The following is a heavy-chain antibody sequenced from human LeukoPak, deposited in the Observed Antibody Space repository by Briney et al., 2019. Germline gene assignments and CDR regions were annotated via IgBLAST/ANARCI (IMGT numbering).Heavy chain of an antibody. CDR1: GYTFTSYG. CDR3: AGTTEWSPYCCFRQGLYF. V-gene: IGHV1-18*01. CDR2: ISAYNGNT. Sequence: ASVKXSCXASGYTFTSYGISWVRQAPGQGLEWMGWISAYNGNTNYAQKLQGRVTMTTDTSTSTAYMELRSLRSDDPAVYFRAGTTEWSPYCCFRQGLYFWGPGTLVTVSS. D-gene: IGHD2-21*01. J-gene: IGHJ4*02.